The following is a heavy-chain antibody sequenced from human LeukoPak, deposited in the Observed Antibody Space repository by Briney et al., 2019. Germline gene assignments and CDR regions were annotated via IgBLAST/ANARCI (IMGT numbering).Heavy chain of an antibody. CDR3: ARVAQYLVGASSTAFFEY. J-gene: IGHJ4*02. CDR2: FYHGGST. CDR1: GYSISTGYY. Sequence: SETLSLTCTVSGYSISTGYYWDWIRQPPGKGLEWIGTFYHGGSTYYNPSLKSRVSMSVDTSNYHFSLKLSFVTAADTAIYYCARVAQYLVGASSTAFFEYWGQGTLVTVSS. V-gene: IGHV4-38-2*02. D-gene: IGHD1-26*01.